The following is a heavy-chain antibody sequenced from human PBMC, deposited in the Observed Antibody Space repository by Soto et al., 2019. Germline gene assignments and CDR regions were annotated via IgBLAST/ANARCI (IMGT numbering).Heavy chain of an antibody. CDR2: INPSGGST. CDR3: APAERPVGGLYYYYGMDV. D-gene: IGHD6-19*01. J-gene: IGHJ6*02. CDR1: GYTFTSYY. Sequence: ASVKVSCKASGYTFTSYYMHWVRQPPGQGLEWMGIINPSGGSTSYAQKFQGRVTMTRDTSTSTVYMELSSLRSEDTAVYYCAPAERPVGGLYYYYGMDVWGQVTTVTVSS. V-gene: IGHV1-46*01.